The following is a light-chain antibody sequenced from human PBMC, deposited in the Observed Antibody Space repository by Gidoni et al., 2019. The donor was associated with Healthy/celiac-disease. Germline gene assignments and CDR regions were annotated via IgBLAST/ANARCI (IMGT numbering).Light chain of an antibody. CDR3: SSYTSSSTPYV. CDR2: EVS. J-gene: IGLJ1*01. V-gene: IGLV2-14*01. CDR1: SSDVAGYNY. Sequence: QSALPQPASVSGSPGQSITISCTGTSSDVAGYNYVSWYQQHPGKAPKLMIDEVSNRPSGVSNRFSGSKSGNTASLTISGLQAEDEADYYCSSYTSSSTPYVFGTGTKVTVL.